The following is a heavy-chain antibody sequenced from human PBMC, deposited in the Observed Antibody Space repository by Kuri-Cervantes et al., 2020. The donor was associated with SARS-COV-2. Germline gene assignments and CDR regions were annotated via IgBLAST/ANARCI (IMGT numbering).Heavy chain of an antibody. CDR3: ARHTQGDN. CDR1: GFTFSSYG. Sequence: LSLTCAASGFTFSSYGMHWVRQAPGKGLEWVAVIWYDGSNKYYADSVKGRFTISRDNSKNMLYLQMNSLRAEDTAVYYCARHTQGDNWGQGTLVTVSS. V-gene: IGHV3-33*01. J-gene: IGHJ4*02. CDR2: IWYDGSNK.